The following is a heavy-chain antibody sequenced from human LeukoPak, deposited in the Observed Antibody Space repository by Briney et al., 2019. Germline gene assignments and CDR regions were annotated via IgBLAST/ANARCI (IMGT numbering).Heavy chain of an antibody. D-gene: IGHD2-15*01. CDR2: ISRSSSNI. CDR1: GFIFSSYE. J-gene: IGHJ4*02. CDR3: ASLLGACSVPHCPPSPDY. V-gene: IGHV3-48*03. Sequence: GGSLRLSCAASGFIFSSYEMSWVRQAPGKGLEWVSYISRSSSNIYYADSVKVRFTISRDNAKNSLYLQMNSLRAEDTTTYHCASLLGACSVPHCPPSPDYWGQGTLVTVSS.